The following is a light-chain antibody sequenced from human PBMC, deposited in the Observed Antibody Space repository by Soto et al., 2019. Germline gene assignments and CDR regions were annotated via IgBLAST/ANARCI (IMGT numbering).Light chain of an antibody. CDR2: DIS. CDR1: QSVSNF. CDR3: QQYGSSEII. Sequence: ESVLTQSPATLSLSPGERATLSCRASQSVSNFLAWYQQKPGQAPRLLIYDISSRATGIPDRFSGSVSGTDFTLTITRLEPEDFAVFYCQQYGSSEIIFGQGTRLEIK. V-gene: IGKV3-20*01. J-gene: IGKJ5*01.